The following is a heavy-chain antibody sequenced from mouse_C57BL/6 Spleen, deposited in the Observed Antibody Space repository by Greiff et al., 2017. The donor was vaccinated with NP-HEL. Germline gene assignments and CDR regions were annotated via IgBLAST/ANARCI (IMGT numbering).Heavy chain of an antibody. D-gene: IGHD1-1*02. CDR2: IYPGDGDT. V-gene: IGHV1-82*01. Sequence: VQGVESGPELVKPGASVKISCKASGYAFSSSWMNWVKQRPGKGLEWIGRIYPGDGDTNYNGKFKGKATLTADKSSSTAYMQLSSLTSEDSAVYFCARSYYGGFYAMDYWGQGTSVTVSS. J-gene: IGHJ4*01. CDR1: GYAFSSSW. CDR3: ARSYYGGFYAMDY.